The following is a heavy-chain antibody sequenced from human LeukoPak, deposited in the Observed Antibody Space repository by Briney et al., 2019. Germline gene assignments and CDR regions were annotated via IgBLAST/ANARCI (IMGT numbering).Heavy chain of an antibody. V-gene: IGHV3-23*01. CDR3: VREDTPATANY. CDR2: ISGGGDIT. J-gene: IGHJ4*02. Sequence: GGSLRLSCAASGFNFANHAMSWVRRTAGKGLEWVSAISGGGDITYYADSVKGRFTISRDNSKDTLFLQMHSLRPGDTAVYYCVREDTPATANYWGQGTLVTISS. D-gene: IGHD2-21*02. CDR1: GFNFANHA.